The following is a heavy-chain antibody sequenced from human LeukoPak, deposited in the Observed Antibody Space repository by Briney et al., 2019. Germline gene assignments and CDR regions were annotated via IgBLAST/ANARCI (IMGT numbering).Heavy chain of an antibody. D-gene: IGHD4-23*01. J-gene: IGHJ4*02. CDR1: GGSVSSGSYY. CDR2: IYYSGST. Sequence: SETLSLTCTVSGGSVSSGSYYWSWIRQPPGTGLEWIGYIYYSGSTNYNPSLKSRVTISVDTSKNQFSLKLGSVTAADTAVYYCARDHAYGGNAHTFDYWGQGTLVTVSS. V-gene: IGHV4-61*01. CDR3: ARDHAYGGNAHTFDY.